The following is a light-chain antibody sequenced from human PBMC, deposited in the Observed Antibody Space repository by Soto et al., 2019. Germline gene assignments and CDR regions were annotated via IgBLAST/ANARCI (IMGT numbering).Light chain of an antibody. CDR3: SSYAGSNIYV. J-gene: IGLJ1*01. V-gene: IGLV2-8*01. CDR2: EVS. Sequence: QSALTQPPSASGSPGQSVTISCTGTSSDVGGYNYVSWYQQHPGKAPKLMIYEVSKRPSGVPDRFSGSKSGNTASLTVSRLQAEDEADYYCSSYAGSNIYVFGTGTQLTVL. CDR1: SSDVGGYNY.